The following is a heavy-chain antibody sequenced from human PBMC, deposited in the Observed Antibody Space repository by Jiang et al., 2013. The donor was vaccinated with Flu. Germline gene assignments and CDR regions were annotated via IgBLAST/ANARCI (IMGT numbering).Heavy chain of an antibody. V-gene: IGHV4-34*01. CDR3: ARRGRLDFWSGHDLYYGMDV. D-gene: IGHD3-3*01. Sequence: LLKPSETLSLTCAVYGGSFSGYYWSWIRQPPGKGLEWIGEINHSGSTNYNPSLKSRVTISVDTSKNQFSLKLSSVTAADTAVYYCARRGRLDFWSGHDLYYGMDVWGQGTTVTVSS. CDR1: GGSFSGYY. J-gene: IGHJ6*02. CDR2: INHSGST.